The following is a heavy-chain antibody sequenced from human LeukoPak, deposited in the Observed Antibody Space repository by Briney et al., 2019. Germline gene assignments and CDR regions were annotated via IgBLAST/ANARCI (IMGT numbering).Heavy chain of an antibody. Sequence: PSETLSLTCAVYGGSFSGYYWSWIRQPPGKGLEWIGEINHSGSTNYNPSLKSRVTISVDTSKNQFSLKLSSVTAADTAVYYCARGRGYSYGRYYFDYWGQGTLVTVSS. CDR3: ARGRGYSYGRYYFDY. V-gene: IGHV4-34*01. J-gene: IGHJ4*02. CDR1: GGSFSGYY. D-gene: IGHD5-18*01. CDR2: INHSGST.